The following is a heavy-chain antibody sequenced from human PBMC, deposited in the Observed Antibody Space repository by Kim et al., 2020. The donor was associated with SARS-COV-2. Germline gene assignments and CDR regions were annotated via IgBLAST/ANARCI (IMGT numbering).Heavy chain of an antibody. D-gene: IGHD6-19*01. CDR1: GFTFSSYA. J-gene: IGHJ4*02. Sequence: GGSLRLSCAASGFTFSSYAMHWVRQAPGKGLEWVAVISYDGSNKYYADSVKGRFTISRDNSKNTLYLQMNSLRAEDTAVYYCARDKEGFYSSGWYSKYYFDYWGQGTLVTVSS. CDR2: ISYDGSNK. CDR3: ARDKEGFYSSGWYSKYYFDY. V-gene: IGHV3-30-3*01.